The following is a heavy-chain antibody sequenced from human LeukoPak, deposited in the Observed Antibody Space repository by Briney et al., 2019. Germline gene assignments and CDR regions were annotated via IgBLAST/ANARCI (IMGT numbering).Heavy chain of an antibody. D-gene: IGHD1-26*01. CDR1: GGSMSSASSY. J-gene: IGHJ4*02. V-gene: IGHV4-39*01. Sequence: PSETLSLTCTVSGGSMSSASSYWGWIRQPPGKGLEWIGTVYYTGRTYNNPSPKSRITISVDSSNNQFSLKVASVTAADTAVYYCASTHAGRYYTTFDSWGQGTLVAVSS. CDR3: ASTHAGRYYTTFDS. CDR2: VYYTGRT.